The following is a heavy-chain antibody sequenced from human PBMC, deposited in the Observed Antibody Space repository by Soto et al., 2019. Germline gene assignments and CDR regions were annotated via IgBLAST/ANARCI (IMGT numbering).Heavy chain of an antibody. Sequence: GGSLRLSCAASGFTFSSYAMHWVRQAPGKGLEWVAVISYDGSSKYYADSVKGRFTISRDNSKNTLYLQMNSLRAEDTAVYYCARGPNYYGMDVWGQGTTVTVSS. CDR1: GFTFSSYA. CDR3: ARGPNYYGMDV. J-gene: IGHJ6*02. CDR2: ISYDGSSK. V-gene: IGHV3-30-3*01.